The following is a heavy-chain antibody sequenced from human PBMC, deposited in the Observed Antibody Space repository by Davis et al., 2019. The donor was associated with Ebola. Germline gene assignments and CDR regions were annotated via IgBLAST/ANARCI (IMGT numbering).Heavy chain of an antibody. J-gene: IGHJ4*02. V-gene: IGHV3-7*03. CDR1: GFTFIGHW. D-gene: IGHD2/OR15-2a*01. CDR2: IKQDGSEK. CDR3: VKYFNYAFEW. Sequence: PGGSLRLSCAASGFTFIGHWMSWVRQAPGEGLEWVANIKQDGSEKYYVDSVRGRFTISRDNAKNSLHLQMNSLRAEDTAVYFCVKYFNYAFEWWGRGTLVTVSS.